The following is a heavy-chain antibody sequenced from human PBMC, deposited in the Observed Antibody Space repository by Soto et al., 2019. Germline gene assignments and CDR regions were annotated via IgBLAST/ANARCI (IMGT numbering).Heavy chain of an antibody. CDR2: IKQDGSEK. V-gene: IGHV3-7*01. D-gene: IGHD3-3*01. CDR3: ARAGGYDFWSLFDP. CDR1: GFTFSDYR. J-gene: IGHJ5*02. Sequence: EVQLEESGGGLVQPGGSLRLSCVASGFTFSDYRMSWVRQAPGKGPEWVANIKQDGSEKNYKDSVKGRFSISRDNTKNSLLLQMNSLIADDTAVYHCARAGGYDFWSLFDPWGQGTLVTVSS.